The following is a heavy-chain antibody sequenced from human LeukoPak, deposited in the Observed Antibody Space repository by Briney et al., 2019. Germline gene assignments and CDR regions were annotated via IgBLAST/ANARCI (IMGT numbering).Heavy chain of an antibody. D-gene: IGHD3-10*01. CDR1: GFTFSNAW. CDR3: TTSGSGSYYMIQFDY. CDR2: IKSKTDGGTT. Sequence: PGGSLRLSCAASGFTFSNAWMSWVRQAPGKGLEWVGRIKSKTDGGTTDYAAPVKGRFTISRDESKNTLYLQMNRLKTEDTAVYYCTTSGSGSYYMIQFDYWGQGTLVTVSS. J-gene: IGHJ4*02. V-gene: IGHV3-15*01.